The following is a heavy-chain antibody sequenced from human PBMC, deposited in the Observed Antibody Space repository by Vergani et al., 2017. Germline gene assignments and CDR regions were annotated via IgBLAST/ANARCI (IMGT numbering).Heavy chain of an antibody. J-gene: IGHJ5*02. CDR3: ARTGFGELLGDWFDP. Sequence: QVQLVQSGAELKKPGASVSVSCKGSSHTFQTYGISWVRQAPGKGLEWMGRIIPIFGTANYAQKFQGRVTITADESTSTAYMELSSLRSEDTAVYYCARTGFGELLGDWFDPWGQGTLVTVSS. V-gene: IGHV1-69*13. CDR1: SHTFQTYG. CDR2: IIPIFGTA. D-gene: IGHD3-10*01.